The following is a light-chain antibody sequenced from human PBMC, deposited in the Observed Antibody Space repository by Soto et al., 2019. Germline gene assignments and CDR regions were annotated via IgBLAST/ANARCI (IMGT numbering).Light chain of an antibody. J-gene: IGLJ1*01. CDR3: QVWDSSIDHYV. V-gene: IGLV3-21*02. CDR1: NSGTKS. Sequence: SYYLNHPPSLSVAPGQTARITCGGDNSGTKSVHWYQLRPGQAPVVVVYDDSDRPSGIPERFSGFNSGSTATLTISRVEDGDEADYFCQVWDSSIDHYVFGTGTKVTVL. CDR2: DDS.